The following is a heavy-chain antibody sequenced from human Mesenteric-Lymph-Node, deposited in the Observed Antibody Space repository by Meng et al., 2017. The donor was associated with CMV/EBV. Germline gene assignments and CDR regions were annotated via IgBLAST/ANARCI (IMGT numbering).Heavy chain of an antibody. CDR1: GFSLSTYGVG. D-gene: IGHD3-10*01. CDR3: AQRGGSGSYHQ. V-gene: IGHV2-5*02. J-gene: IGHJ1*01. CDR2: IYWDDDK. Sequence: QITLKEASPTRGKPRQTRKLTCTFSGFSLSTYGVGIDWTRQAPGKALEWLALIYWDDDKRYNPYLKSRITITTDTSTNQTVLTMMTMDRVDTATDYCAQRGGSGSYHQWGQGTLVTVSS.